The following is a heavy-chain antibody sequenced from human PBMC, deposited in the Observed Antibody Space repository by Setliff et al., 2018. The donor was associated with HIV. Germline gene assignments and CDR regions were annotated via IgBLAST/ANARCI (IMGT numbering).Heavy chain of an antibody. CDR1: GDSITSGGYS. CDR3: ARHFDSSGYLGDAFDI. Sequence: PSETLSLTCGVYGDSITSGGYSWSWIRQPPGKGLEWIGYIYVTGSACVNPSLKSRVTMSLDRSKSQFSLRLSSVTAADTAVYYCARHFDSSGYLGDAFDIWGQGTMVTVSS. D-gene: IGHD3-22*01. CDR2: IYVTGSA. V-gene: IGHV4-30-2*01. J-gene: IGHJ3*02.